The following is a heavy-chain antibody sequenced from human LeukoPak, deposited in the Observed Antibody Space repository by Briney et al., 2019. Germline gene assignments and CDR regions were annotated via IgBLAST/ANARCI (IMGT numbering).Heavy chain of an antibody. J-gene: IGHJ4*02. CDR2: INNDGSST. Sequence: GGSLRLSCAASGYTFGSYWMYWVRQAPGRGLVWVSRINNDGSSTIYADSVKGRFTISRDNAKNTLYLQMNSLRDDDTAVYYCVRDNGGEHLWGQGTLVTVSS. CDR3: VRDNGGEHL. D-gene: IGHD3-16*01. V-gene: IGHV3-74*01. CDR1: GYTFGSYW.